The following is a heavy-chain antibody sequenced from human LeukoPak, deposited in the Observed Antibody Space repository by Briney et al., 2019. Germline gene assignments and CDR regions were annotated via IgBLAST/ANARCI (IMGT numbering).Heavy chain of an antibody. V-gene: IGHV5-51*01. CDR1: GYSFTSYW. CDR2: IYPGDSDT. CDR3: ARNLANVNPYYYYYYMDV. Sequence: GESLKISCKGSGYSFTSYWIGWVRQMPGKGLEWMGIIYPGDSDTRYSPSFQGQVTISADKSISTAYLQWSSLKASDTAMYYCARNLANVNPYYYYYYMDVWGKGTTVTVSS. J-gene: IGHJ6*03. D-gene: IGHD2-8*01.